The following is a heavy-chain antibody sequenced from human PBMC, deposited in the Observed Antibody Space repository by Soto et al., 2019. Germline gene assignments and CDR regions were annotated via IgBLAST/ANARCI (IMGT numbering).Heavy chain of an antibody. CDR3: ARQVEYYYDSSGYYYYYYYGMDV. CDR1: GYTFTSYD. V-gene: IGHV1-8*01. CDR2: MNPNSGNT. Sequence: QVQLVQSGAEVKKPGASVKVSCKASGYTFTSYDINWVRQATGQGLEWMGWMNPNSGNTGYAQKFQGRVTMTWNTSIRRAYMELSSLRSEDTAVYYFARQVEYYYDSSGYYYYYYYGMDVWGQGTTVTVSS. J-gene: IGHJ6*02. D-gene: IGHD3-22*01.